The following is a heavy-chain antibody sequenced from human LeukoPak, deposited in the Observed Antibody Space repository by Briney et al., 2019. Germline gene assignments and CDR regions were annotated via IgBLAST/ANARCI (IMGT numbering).Heavy chain of an antibody. D-gene: IGHD1-1*01. V-gene: IGHV4-4*07. CDR3: ARSTTGKGPGYYYYYMDV. J-gene: IGHJ6*03. Sequence: SETLSLTCTVSGGSISSYYWSWIRQPAGKGLEWIGRIYTSGSTNYNPSLKSRVTMSVDTSKNQFSLKLSSVTAADTAVYYCARSTTGKGPGYYYYYMDVWGKGTTVTVSS. CDR2: IYTSGST. CDR1: GGSISSYY.